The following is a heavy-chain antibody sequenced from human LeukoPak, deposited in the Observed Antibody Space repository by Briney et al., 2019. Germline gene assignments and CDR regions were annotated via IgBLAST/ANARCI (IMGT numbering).Heavy chain of an antibody. CDR1: GGTFSSYA. V-gene: IGHV1-69*06. CDR2: IIPIFGTA. D-gene: IGHD3-3*01. CDR3: ATGRTRFLEWLSIDY. J-gene: IGHJ4*02. Sequence: GASVKVSCKASGGTFSSYAISWVRQAPGQGLEWMGGIIPIFGTANYAQKSQGRVTMTEDTSTDTAYMELSSLRSEDTAVYYCATGRTRFLEWLSIDYWGQGTLVTVSS.